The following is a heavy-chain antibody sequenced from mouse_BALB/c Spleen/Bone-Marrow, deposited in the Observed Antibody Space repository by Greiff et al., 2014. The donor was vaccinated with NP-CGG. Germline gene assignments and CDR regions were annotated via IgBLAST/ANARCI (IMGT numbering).Heavy chain of an antibody. V-gene: IGHV2-9*02. CDR3: ASPNAWFNY. CDR1: GFSFTSYG. CDR2: ICAGGST. J-gene: IGHJ3*01. Sequence: QVQLKESGSGLVAPSESLSITCTASGFSFTSYGVHWVRQPPGKGLEWLGGICAGGSTNYNSELMSKVSISKDKSKSQVFLKMNSLKTDDTAMYYCASPNAWFNYWGQGTLVTVSA.